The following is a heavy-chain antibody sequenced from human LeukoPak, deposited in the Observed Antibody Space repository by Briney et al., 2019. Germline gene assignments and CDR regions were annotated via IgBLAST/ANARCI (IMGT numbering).Heavy chain of an antibody. CDR1: GFTFSSYW. CDR3: AKVVDTAILDY. V-gene: IGHV3-74*01. Sequence: GGSLRLSCAASGFTFSSYWMHWVRQAPGKGLVWVSRISGDGSSTTYADSVKGRFTISRDNAKNTLYLQMNSLRAEDTAVYYCAKVVDTAILDYWGQGTLVTASS. J-gene: IGHJ4*02. CDR2: ISGDGSST. D-gene: IGHD5-18*01.